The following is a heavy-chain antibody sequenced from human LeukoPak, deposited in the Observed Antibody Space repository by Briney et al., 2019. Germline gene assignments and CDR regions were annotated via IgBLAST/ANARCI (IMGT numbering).Heavy chain of an antibody. J-gene: IGHJ4*02. D-gene: IGHD6-6*01. Sequence: GGSLRLSCAASGFTFSSYGMHWVRQAPGKGLEWVAVIWYDGSNKYYADSVKGRFTISRDNAKNSLYLQMNSLRAEDTAVYYCARDSYSSSGFIEYWGQGTLVTVSS. CDR3: ARDSYSSSGFIEY. CDR1: GFTFSSYG. CDR2: IWYDGSNK. V-gene: IGHV3-33*01.